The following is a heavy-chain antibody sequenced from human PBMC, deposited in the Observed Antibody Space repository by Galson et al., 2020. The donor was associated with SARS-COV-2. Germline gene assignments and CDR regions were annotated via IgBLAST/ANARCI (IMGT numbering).Heavy chain of an antibody. D-gene: IGHD6-13*01. V-gene: IGHV6-1*01. CDR3: AGRVAGAGSLHI. CDR1: GDSGYSNSAA. Sequence: SQSLSLTCSISGDSGYSNSAAWNWIRQSPSRGLEWLGRTYYRSQWSTDYAVSVKSRITINPDTSKNQFSLQLNSVTPEDTAIYYCAGRVAGAGSLHIWGQGTMVIVSS. J-gene: IGHJ3*02. CDR2: TYYRSQWST.